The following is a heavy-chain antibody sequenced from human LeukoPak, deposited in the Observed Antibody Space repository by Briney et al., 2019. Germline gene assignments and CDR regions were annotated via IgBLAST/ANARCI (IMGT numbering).Heavy chain of an antibody. CDR1: GSTFTSYG. CDR3: AREMWCSSGNCYLSTFDI. Sequence: ASVRVSCKTSGSTFTSYGIIWVRQAPGQGLEWMAYISPSSGKTTSTLEIQGRLTVTTDRSTNTAYLELRSLRSDDTAVYYCAREMWCSSGNCYLSTFDIWGQGTMITVSS. CDR2: ISPSSGKT. J-gene: IGHJ3*02. V-gene: IGHV1-18*01. D-gene: IGHD2-15*01.